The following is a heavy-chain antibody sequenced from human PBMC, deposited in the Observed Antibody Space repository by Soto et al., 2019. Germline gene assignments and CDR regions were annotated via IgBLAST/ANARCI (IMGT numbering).Heavy chain of an antibody. CDR1: GFTFSSYG. Sequence: PGGSLGLSCSASGFTFSSYGMHWVRQAPGKGLEWVAVISYDGSNKYYADSVKGRFTISRDNSKNTLYLQMNSLRAEDTAVYYCAKDRGITMVRGAPDYWGQGTLVTVSS. D-gene: IGHD3-10*01. J-gene: IGHJ4*02. CDR2: ISYDGSNK. CDR3: AKDRGITMVRGAPDY. V-gene: IGHV3-30*18.